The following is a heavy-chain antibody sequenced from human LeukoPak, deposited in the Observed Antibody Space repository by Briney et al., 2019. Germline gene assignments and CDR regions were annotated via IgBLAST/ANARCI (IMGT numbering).Heavy chain of an antibody. J-gene: IGHJ6*02. CDR3: ARGRMDSSGWYNYYYGMDV. D-gene: IGHD6-19*01. Sequence: GGSLRLSCAASGFTFSSYAMSWVRQAPGKGLEWVSAISGSGGSTYYADSVKGRFTISRDNSKNTLYLQMNSLRAEDTAVYYCARGRMDSSGWYNYYYGMDVWGQGTTVTVSS. V-gene: IGHV3-23*01. CDR1: GFTFSSYA. CDR2: ISGSGGST.